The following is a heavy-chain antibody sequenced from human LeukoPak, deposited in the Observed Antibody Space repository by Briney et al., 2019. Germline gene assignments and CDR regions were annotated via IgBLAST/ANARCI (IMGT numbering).Heavy chain of an antibody. Sequence: SETLSLTCTVSGGSISSYYWSCIRQPPGKGLEGIGYIYYSGSTNYNPSLKSRVTISVDTSKNQFSLKLSSVTAADTAVYYCARSTTVTTDFDYWGQGTLVTVSS. CDR2: IYYSGST. CDR3: ARSTTVTTDFDY. CDR1: GGSISSYY. D-gene: IGHD4-17*01. V-gene: IGHV4-59*01. J-gene: IGHJ4*02.